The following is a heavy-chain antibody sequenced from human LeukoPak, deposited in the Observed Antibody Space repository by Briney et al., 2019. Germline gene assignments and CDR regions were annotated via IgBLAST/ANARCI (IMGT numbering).Heavy chain of an antibody. Sequence: SVKASCKASGGTFSRYAISWVRQAPGHGLECMGRIIPIFGIANYAQKFQGTVTITAHKSTRTPYTELSSPRSEDTAVCYCARLSQSGNWNYYGMDLWGQGTTVTVSS. J-gene: IGHJ6*02. CDR2: IIPIFGIA. D-gene: IGHD1-20*01. CDR3: ARLSQSGNWNYYGMDL. CDR1: GGTFSRYA. V-gene: IGHV1-69*04.